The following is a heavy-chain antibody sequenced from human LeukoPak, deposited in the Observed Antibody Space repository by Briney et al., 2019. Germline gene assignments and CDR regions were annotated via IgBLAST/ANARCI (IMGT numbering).Heavy chain of an antibody. D-gene: IGHD3-16*02. CDR3: ASPYDCVWESYRFT. J-gene: IGHJ5*02. V-gene: IGHV3-48*03. CDR1: GFTFSSYE. Sequence: GGSLRLSCAASGFTFSSYEMNWVRQAPGKGLEWVSYISSSGSTIYYADSVKGRFTISRDNAKNSLYLQMNSLRAEDTAVYYCASPYDCVWESYRFTWGQGTLVTVSS. CDR2: ISSSGSTI.